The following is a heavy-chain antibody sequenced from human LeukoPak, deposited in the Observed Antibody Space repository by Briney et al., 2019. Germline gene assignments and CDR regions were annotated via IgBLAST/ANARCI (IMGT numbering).Heavy chain of an antibody. D-gene: IGHD4-17*01. CDR2: MYTSGST. CDR3: ASESTVTI. CDR1: GGSISSGSYY. J-gene: IGHJ3*02. V-gene: IGHV4-61*02. Sequence: PSQTLSLTCIVSGGSISSGSYYWSWIRQPAGKGLEWIGRMYTSGSTNYNPSLKSRVTISVDTSKNQFSLKLSSVTAADTAVYYCASESTVTIWGQGTMVTVSS.